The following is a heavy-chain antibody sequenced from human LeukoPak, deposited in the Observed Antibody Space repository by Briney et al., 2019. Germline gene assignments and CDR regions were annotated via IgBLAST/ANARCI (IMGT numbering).Heavy chain of an antibody. V-gene: IGHV5-51*01. Sequence: GESLQISCQGSGYSFTSYWIGWVGQMPGKGLEWMGIIYPGDSDSRNSPSFQGQVPISADKSISTAYLQWSSLEASDTAMYYCARRRPGYCSGGSCYGYYFDYWGQGTLVTVSS. J-gene: IGHJ4*02. D-gene: IGHD2-15*01. CDR3: ARRRPGYCSGGSCYGYYFDY. CDR2: IYPGDSDS. CDR1: GYSFTSYW.